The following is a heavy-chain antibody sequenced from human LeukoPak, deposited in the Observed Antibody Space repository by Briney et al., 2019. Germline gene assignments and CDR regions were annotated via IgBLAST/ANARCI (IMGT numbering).Heavy chain of an antibody. J-gene: IGHJ3*02. D-gene: IGHD6-19*01. CDR1: GGSISSSSYY. V-gene: IGHV4-39*01. CDR2: IYYSGST. CDR3: ARQPLGSGWTGAFDI. Sequence: KASETLSLTCTVSGGSISSSSYYWGWIRQPPGKGLEWIGSIYYSGSTYYNPSLKSRVTISVDTSKNQFSLKLSSVTTADTAVSYCARQPLGSGWTGAFDIWGQGTMVTVSS.